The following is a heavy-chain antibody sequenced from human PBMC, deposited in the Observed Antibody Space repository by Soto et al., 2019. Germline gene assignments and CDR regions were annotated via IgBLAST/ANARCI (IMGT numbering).Heavy chain of an antibody. D-gene: IGHD3-3*01. J-gene: IGHJ6*02. CDR1: GFTFSSYG. Sequence: GGSLRLSCAASGFTFSSYGMHWVRQAPGKGLEWVAVISYDGSNKYYADSVKGRFTISRDNSKNTLYLQMNSLRAEDTAVYYCAKDRPIAAEYYDFWSGYVKNDYYGMDVWGQGTTVTVSS. CDR2: ISYDGSNK. CDR3: AKDRPIAAEYYDFWSGYVKNDYYGMDV. V-gene: IGHV3-30*18.